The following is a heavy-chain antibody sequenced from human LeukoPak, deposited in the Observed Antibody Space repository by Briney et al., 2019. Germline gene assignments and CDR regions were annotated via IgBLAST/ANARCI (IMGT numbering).Heavy chain of an antibody. J-gene: IGHJ6*03. Sequence: SETLSLTCAVYGGSFSGYYWSWIRQPPGKGLEWIGEINHSGSTNYNPSFKSRVTISVDTSKNQFSLKLSSVTAADTAVYYCTRLIMSSIYYYYMDVWGKGTTVTVSS. V-gene: IGHV4-34*03. CDR2: INHSGST. D-gene: IGHD3-10*01. CDR1: GGSFSGYY. CDR3: TRLIMSSIYYYYMDV.